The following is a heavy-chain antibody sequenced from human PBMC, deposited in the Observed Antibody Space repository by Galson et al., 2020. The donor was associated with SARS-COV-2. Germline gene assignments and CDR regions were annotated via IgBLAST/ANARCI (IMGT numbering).Heavy chain of an antibody. CDR2: ISSTGTTI. D-gene: IGHD1-26*01. Sequence: NSGGSLRLSCAASGFTFSDCYMSWIRQAPGKGLEWVSYISSTGTTIYYADSVKGRFTISRDNAKNSLYLQMNSLRAEDTAVYYCARVPTSGSFWYFDLWGRGTLVTVSS. CDR1: GFTFSDCY. V-gene: IGHV3-11*04. CDR3: ARVPTSGSFWYFDL. J-gene: IGHJ2*01.